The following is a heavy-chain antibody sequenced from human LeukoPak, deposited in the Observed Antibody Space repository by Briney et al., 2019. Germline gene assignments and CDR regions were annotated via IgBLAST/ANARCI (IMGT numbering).Heavy chain of an antibody. CDR2: ISTSNSTM. CDR1: GFTFSSYT. CDR3: ARLRHLDY. V-gene: IGHV3-48*01. J-gene: IGHJ4*02. Sequence: GGSLRLSCTASGFTFSSYTMSWVRQAPGKGLEWVSYISTSNSTMYYADSVKGRFTISRDNAKNSLFLQMNSLRAEDTAVYYCARLRHLDYWGQGTLVTVSS. D-gene: IGHD4-17*01.